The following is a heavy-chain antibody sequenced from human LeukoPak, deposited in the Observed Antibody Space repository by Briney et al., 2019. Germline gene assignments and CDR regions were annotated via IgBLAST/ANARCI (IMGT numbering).Heavy chain of an antibody. V-gene: IGHV3-66*04. CDR2: IYSGGNT. CDR1: GFTFSTYS. Sequence: GGSLRLSCAASGFTFSTYSMNWVRQAPGRGLEWVSVIYSGGNTYYTDSVKGRFTISRDNSKNTLYLQMNSLRAEDTAVYYCARHDWFDPWGRGTLVTVSS. J-gene: IGHJ5*02. CDR3: ARHDWFDP.